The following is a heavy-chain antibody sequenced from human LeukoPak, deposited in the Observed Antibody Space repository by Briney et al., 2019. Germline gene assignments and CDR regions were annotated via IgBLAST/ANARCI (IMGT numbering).Heavy chain of an antibody. CDR2: ISSNGGST. V-gene: IGHV3-64D*06. Sequence: GGSLRLSCSASGFTFSSYAMHWVRQAPGKGLEYVSAISSNGGSTYYADSVKGRFTISRDNSKNTLHLQMSSLRAGDTAVYYCVKRRSDSSSWYGAHYFDYWGQGTLVTVSS. CDR3: VKRRSDSSSWYGAHYFDY. D-gene: IGHD6-13*01. J-gene: IGHJ4*02. CDR1: GFTFSSYA.